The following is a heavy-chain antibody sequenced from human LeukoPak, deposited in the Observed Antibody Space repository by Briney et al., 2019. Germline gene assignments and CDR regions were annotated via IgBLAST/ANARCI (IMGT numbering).Heavy chain of an antibody. Sequence: NPGGSLRLSCAASGFTFSSYAMCWVRQAPGKGLEWVSSIRSSNDYIYYADSVKGRFTISRDNAKNSLYLHMNSLRAEDTAVYYCARDKEGDSSWYPFDYWGQGTLVTVSS. V-gene: IGHV3-21*01. J-gene: IGHJ4*02. CDR3: ARDKEGDSSWYPFDY. D-gene: IGHD6-13*01. CDR1: GFTFSSYA. CDR2: IRSSNDYI.